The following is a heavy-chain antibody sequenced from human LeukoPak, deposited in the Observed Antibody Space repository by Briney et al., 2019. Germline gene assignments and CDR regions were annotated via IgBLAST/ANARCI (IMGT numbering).Heavy chain of an antibody. Sequence: KASETLSLTCTVSGGSISSYYWSWIRQPAGKGLEWIGRIYTSGSTNYNPSLKSRVTMSVDTSKNQFSLKLSSVTAADTAVYYCARDSSSWYGGWFDPWGQGTLVTVSS. J-gene: IGHJ5*02. CDR1: GGSISSYY. CDR2: IYTSGST. D-gene: IGHD6-13*01. CDR3: ARDSSSWYGGWFDP. V-gene: IGHV4-4*07.